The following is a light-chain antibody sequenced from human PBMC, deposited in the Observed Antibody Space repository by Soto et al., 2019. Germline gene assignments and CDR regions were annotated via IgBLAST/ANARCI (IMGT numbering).Light chain of an antibody. CDR3: QQYSTYPLT. CDR2: RAS. CDR1: QSISNS. V-gene: IGKV1-5*03. Sequence: DIQMTQSPSTRSASVGDRVTMTCRASQSISNSLAWYQQQPGKAPKLLIYRASALQSGDPSRFSGSGSGTEFTLTIDSLQPDDFATFYCQQYSTYPLTFGGGTRV. J-gene: IGKJ4*01.